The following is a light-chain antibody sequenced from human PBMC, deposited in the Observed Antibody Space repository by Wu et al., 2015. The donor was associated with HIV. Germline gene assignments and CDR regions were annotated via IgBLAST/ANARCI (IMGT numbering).Light chain of an antibody. V-gene: IGKV3-11*01. CDR1: QSISTY. CDR2: DAS. J-gene: IGKJ2*03. Sequence: EIVLTQSPATLSLSPGERATLSCRASQSISTYLAWYQQKLGQAPRLLIYDASNRATGIPARFSGSGSGTDFTLTVSSLEPEDFAVYYCQQYGWSPNSFGQGTKVEIK. CDR3: QQYGWSPNS.